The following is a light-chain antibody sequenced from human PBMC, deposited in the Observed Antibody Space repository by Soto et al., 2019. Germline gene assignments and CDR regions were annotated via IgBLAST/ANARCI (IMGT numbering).Light chain of an antibody. CDR2: GAS. Sequence: EIVLTQSPGTLSLSPGERATLSCRASQSVSSSFFAWYQQKPGQAPRLLIYGASNRATGITDRFSGSGSGTDFTLTIGRLEPEDSAVYYCHVYSDSPRLTFGGGTNVEIK. V-gene: IGKV3-20*01. J-gene: IGKJ4*01. CDR3: HVYSDSPRLT. CDR1: QSVSSSF.